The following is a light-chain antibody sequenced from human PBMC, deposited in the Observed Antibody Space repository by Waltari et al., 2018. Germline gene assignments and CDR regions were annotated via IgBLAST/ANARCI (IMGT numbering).Light chain of an antibody. J-gene: IGLJ3*02. Sequence: QLVLTQSPSASASLGASVKLTCTRSSGHSSHVTAWLQQKPEKGPRYLMKFNSDGSHSKGDEIPDRFSGSSSGTERYLTISSLQSEDEADYYCQTGGHGTWVFGGGTKLTVL. V-gene: IGLV4-69*01. CDR3: QTGGHGTWV. CDR2: FNSDGSH. CDR1: SGHSSHV.